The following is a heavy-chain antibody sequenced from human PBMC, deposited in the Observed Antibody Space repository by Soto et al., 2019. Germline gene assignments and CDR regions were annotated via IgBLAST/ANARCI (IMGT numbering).Heavy chain of an antibody. V-gene: IGHV1-46*01. CDR3: ARGGGVMVRGVIIDY. Sequence: ASVKVSCKASGYTFTSYYMHWVRQAPGQGLEWMGIINPSGGSTSYAQKFQGRVTMTRDTYTSTVYMELSSLRSDDTAGYYCARGGGVMVRGVIIDYWGQGTLVTVSS. D-gene: IGHD3-10*01. CDR2: INPSGGST. CDR1: GYTFTSYY. J-gene: IGHJ4*02.